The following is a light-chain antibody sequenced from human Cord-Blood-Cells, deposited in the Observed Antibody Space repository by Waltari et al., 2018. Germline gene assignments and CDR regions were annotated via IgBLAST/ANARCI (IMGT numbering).Light chain of an antibody. CDR2: AAS. CDR1: QGISSY. CDR3: QQYYSYPLT. V-gene: IGKV1-8*01. Sequence: AIRMTQSPSSLSASTGDRVTITCRASQGISSYLAWYQQKPGQAPKVLIYAASTLQSGVPARFSGSGSGTDFTLTISCLQSEDFATYYCQQYYSYPLTFGGGTKVEIK. J-gene: IGKJ4*01.